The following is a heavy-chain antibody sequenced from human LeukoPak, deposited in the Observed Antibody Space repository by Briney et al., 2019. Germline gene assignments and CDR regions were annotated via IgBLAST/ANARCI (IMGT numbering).Heavy chain of an antibody. D-gene: IGHD6-25*01. Sequence: ASVKVSCKASGYTFSDNDINWVRQATGQGLEWMGWMNPISGNTGFAQKFQGRVTISRSTSISTAYMELSSLRSDDTAVYYCVRGAKCSGGGCDSKEYVYYFDYWGQGTLVTVSS. CDR1: GYTFSDND. CDR3: VRGAKCSGGGCDSKEYVYYFDY. V-gene: IGHV1-8*03. CDR2: MNPISGNT. J-gene: IGHJ4*02.